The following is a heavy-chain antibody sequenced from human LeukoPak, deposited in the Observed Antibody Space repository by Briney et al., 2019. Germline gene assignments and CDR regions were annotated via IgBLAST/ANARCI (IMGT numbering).Heavy chain of an antibody. J-gene: IGHJ4*02. V-gene: IGHV3-23*01. CDR3: AKDRKVEAFDY. CDR2: ISSSGSGGNT. CDR1: GVTLSSYA. D-gene: IGHD1-26*01. Sequence: PGGSLRLSCTASGVTLSSYAMSWARQAPGKGLEWVSGISSSGSGGNTYYADSVKGRFTISRDSSKNTLFLHMNTLRAEDTAVYYCAKDRKVEAFDYGGQGTLVTVSS.